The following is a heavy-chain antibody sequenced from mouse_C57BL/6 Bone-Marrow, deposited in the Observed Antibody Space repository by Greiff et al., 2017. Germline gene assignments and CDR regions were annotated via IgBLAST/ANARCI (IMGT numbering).Heavy chain of an antibody. Sequence: QVQLQQPGAELVMPGASVKLSCKASGYTFTSYWMHWVKQRPGQGLEWIGEIDPSDSYTNYNQKFKGKSTLTVDKSSSTAYMQLSSLTSEDSAVXYWARGGWLRFAYWGQGTLVTVSA. CDR2: IDPSDSYT. CDR3: ARGGWLRFAY. J-gene: IGHJ3*01. V-gene: IGHV1-69*01. D-gene: IGHD2-3*01. CDR1: GYTFTSYW.